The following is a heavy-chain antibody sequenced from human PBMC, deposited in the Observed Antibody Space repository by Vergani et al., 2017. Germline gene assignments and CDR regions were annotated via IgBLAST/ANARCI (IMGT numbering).Heavy chain of an antibody. CDR2: ISGYDGKT. D-gene: IGHD6-6*01. V-gene: IGHV1-18*01. J-gene: IGHJ6*03. CDR1: GYSFNSYG. Sequence: QVQLVQSGAEMKKPGASVNVSCKTSGYSFNSYGINWVRQAPGQGLEWLGWISGYDGKTKYVEKLQGRITVTIDTSTNSAYMELRGLRSDDTAVYYCARVGSIAAPFDLYYFYMVVWVKGTSVTVSS. CDR3: ARVGSIAAPFDLYYFYMVV.